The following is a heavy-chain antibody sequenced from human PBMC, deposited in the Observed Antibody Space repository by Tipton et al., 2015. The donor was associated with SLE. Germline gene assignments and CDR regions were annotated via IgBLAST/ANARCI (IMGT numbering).Heavy chain of an antibody. D-gene: IGHD6-19*01. CDR3: ARNKAVAGTVIEY. V-gene: IGHV4-59*11. Sequence: TLSLTCTVSGGSIKNHYWSWVRQAPGMGLEWIGYIYYSGGTNYNPSLKSRVTMSVDTSKNQFSLKLTSLTAADTALYYCARNKAVAGTVIEYWGPGTLVTVSS. J-gene: IGHJ4*02. CDR1: GGSIKNHY. CDR2: IYYSGGT.